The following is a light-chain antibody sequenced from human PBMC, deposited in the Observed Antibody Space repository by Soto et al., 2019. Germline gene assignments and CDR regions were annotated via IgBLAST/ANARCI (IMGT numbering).Light chain of an antibody. V-gene: IGKV3-15*01. Sequence: EIVLTQSPATLSVSPGDSATLSCRASQSVGTNLVWYQQRFGQSPRLLIYHVSTRATGVPARFSGSGSETEFTLTISSLQPEDFAIYYCHQYNNWPSWTFGQGTKVEIK. CDR3: HQYNNWPSWT. CDR2: HVS. CDR1: QSVGTN. J-gene: IGKJ1*01.